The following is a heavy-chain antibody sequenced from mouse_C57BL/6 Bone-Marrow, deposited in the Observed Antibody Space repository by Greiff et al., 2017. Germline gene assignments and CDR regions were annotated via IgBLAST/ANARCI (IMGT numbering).Heavy chain of an antibody. CDR1: GFTFSDYG. CDR2: ISSGSSTI. D-gene: IGHD1-1*01. J-gene: IGHJ1*03. V-gene: IGHV5-17*01. CDR3: AKEGLFYYGGSWYFDV. Sequence: EVKLVESGGGLVKPGGSLKLSCAASGFTFSDYGMHWVRQAPEKGLEWVAYISSGSSTIYYADTVKGRFTISRDNAKNTLFLQMTSLRSEDTAMYCCAKEGLFYYGGSWYFDVWGTGTTVTVSS.